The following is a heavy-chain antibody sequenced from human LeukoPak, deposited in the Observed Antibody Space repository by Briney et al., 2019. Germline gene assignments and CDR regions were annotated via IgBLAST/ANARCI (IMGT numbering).Heavy chain of an antibody. V-gene: IGHV4-39*07. CDR1: GGSISSSSYY. D-gene: IGHD2-15*01. CDR2: IYYSGST. J-gene: IGHJ5*02. CDR3: ARGVTVVAAYNWFDP. Sequence: SETLSLTCTVSGGSISSSSYYWGWIRQPPGKGLEWIGSIYYSGSTYYNPSLKSRVTISVDTSKNQFSLKLSSVTAADTAVYYCARGVTVVAAYNWFDPWGQGTLVTVSS.